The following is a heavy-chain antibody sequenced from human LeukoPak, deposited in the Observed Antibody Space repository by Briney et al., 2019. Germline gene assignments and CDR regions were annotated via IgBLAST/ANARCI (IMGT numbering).Heavy chain of an antibody. CDR3: AKTAIFGVVNIRWAGCYFDY. CDR1: GFTFSSYW. D-gene: IGHD3-3*01. CDR2: ISGSGGST. Sequence: GGSLRLSCAASGFTFSSYWMSWVRQAPGKGLEWVSAISGSGGSTYYADSVKGRFTISRDNSKNTLYLQMNSLRAEDTAVYYCAKTAIFGVVNIRWAGCYFDYWGQGTLVTVSS. V-gene: IGHV3-23*01. J-gene: IGHJ4*02.